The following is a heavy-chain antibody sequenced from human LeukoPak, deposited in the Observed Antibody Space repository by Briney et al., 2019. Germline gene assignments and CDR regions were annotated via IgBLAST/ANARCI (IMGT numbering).Heavy chain of an antibody. Sequence: PGGSLRLSCAASGLTFSSYAMSWVRQAPGKGLEWVSAISGSGGSTYYADSVKGRFTISRDNSKNTLYLQMNSLRAEDTAVYYCAKDLRLGYCSSTSCYWHFDAFDIWGQGIMVTVSS. CDR2: ISGSGGST. D-gene: IGHD2-2*01. CDR3: AKDLRLGYCSSTSCYWHFDAFDI. V-gene: IGHV3-23*01. J-gene: IGHJ3*02. CDR1: GLTFSSYA.